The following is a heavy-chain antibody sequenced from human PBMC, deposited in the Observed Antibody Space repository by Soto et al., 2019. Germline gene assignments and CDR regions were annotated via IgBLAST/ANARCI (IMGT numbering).Heavy chain of an antibody. CDR2: IYYSGST. CDR1: GGSIRNYY. J-gene: IGHJ4*02. V-gene: IGHV4-59*08. Sequence: PSETLSHTCTVSGGSIRNYYWSWIRQPPGKGLEWIGYIYYSGSTTYSPSLKSRVTISVETSKNQFSLRLNSVTAADTAVYYCAIHKESWNQKSDFVHWGQGFSVTVSS. D-gene: IGHD1-1*01. CDR3: AIHKESWNQKSDFVH.